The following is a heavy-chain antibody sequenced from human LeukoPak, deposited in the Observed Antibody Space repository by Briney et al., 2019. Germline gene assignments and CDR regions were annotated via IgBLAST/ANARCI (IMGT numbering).Heavy chain of an antibody. CDR2: IKEDGSEK. CDR3: ARDQFYDVLTADRLSLPQDVFDI. V-gene: IGHV3-7*01. CDR1: GFAFNNYW. Sequence: PGGSLRLSCEASGFAFNNYWMSWVRQAPGKGLEWVANIKEDGSEKYYGDSVKGRFTISRDNAKKSLYLQMNSLRAEDTAVYYCARDQFYDVLTADRLSLPQDVFDIWGQGTMVTVSS. J-gene: IGHJ3*02. D-gene: IGHD3-9*01.